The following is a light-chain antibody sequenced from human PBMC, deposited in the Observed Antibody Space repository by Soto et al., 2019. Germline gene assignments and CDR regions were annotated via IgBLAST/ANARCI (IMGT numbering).Light chain of an antibody. CDR3: CSYAGTL. CDR2: DVS. J-gene: IGLJ2*01. Sequence: QSALTQPRSLSGSPGQSVTISCTRTTDDVGGYNFVSWYQQHPGKAPKLLIYDVSKRPSGVPDRFSGSKSGNTASLTISGLQAEDEADYYCCSYAGTLFGGGTKLTVL. V-gene: IGLV2-11*01. CDR1: TDDVGGYNF.